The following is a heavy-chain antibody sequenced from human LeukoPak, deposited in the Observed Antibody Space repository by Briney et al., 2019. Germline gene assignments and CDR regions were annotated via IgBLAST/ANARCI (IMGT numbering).Heavy chain of an antibody. V-gene: IGHV4-59*08. CDR2: IYYTGST. Sequence: PSETLSLTCSVSGGSISSYFWSWTRQPPGKGLEWIGYIYYTGSTYYNPSLKSRVTISLDTSKNQFSLKLSSVTAADTAVYFCARHGSGSFPHDYWGQGTLVTVSS. CDR3: ARHGSGSFPHDY. D-gene: IGHD3-10*01. J-gene: IGHJ4*02. CDR1: GGSISSYF.